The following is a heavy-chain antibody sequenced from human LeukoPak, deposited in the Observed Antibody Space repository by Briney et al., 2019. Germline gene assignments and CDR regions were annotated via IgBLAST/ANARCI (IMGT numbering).Heavy chain of an antibody. CDR1: GFILSDYN. CDR3: ARDLSATARAYDY. Sequence: PGGSLRLSCAASGFILSDYNMNWVRQAPGKGLEWVSFIAISGTYITYADSLKGRFTISRDNAKNSLYLRMNSLRAEDTAVYYCARDLSATARAYDYWGHGTLVTVSS. D-gene: IGHD1-26*01. J-gene: IGHJ4*01. V-gene: IGHV3-21*01. CDR2: IAISGTYI.